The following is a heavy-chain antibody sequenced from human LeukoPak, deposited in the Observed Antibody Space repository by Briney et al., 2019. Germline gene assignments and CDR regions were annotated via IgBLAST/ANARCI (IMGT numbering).Heavy chain of an antibody. D-gene: IGHD5-24*01. J-gene: IGHJ4*02. CDR3: AGGAVEMATILADY. V-gene: IGHV4-59*01. CDR2: IYYSGST. Sequence: SETLSLTCTVSGGSISSYYWSWIRQPPGKGLEWIAYIYYSGSTNYNPSLKSRVTISVDTSKNQFSLKLSSVTAADTAVYYCAGGAVEMATILADYWGQGTLVTVSS. CDR1: GGSISSYY.